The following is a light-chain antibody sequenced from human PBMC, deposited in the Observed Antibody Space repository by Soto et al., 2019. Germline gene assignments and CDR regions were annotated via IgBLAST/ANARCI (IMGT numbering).Light chain of an antibody. CDR3: QHYGSSLPIT. CDR2: GAS. V-gene: IGKV3-20*01. Sequence: EIVLTQSPGTLSLSPGKRATLSCRASQTISSAYLARYQQRPGQAPRLLIYGASTRATGIPDRFSGRGSGTDFALTISRLEPEDFAVYYCQHYGSSLPITFGPGTKVDIK. J-gene: IGKJ3*01. CDR1: QTISSAY.